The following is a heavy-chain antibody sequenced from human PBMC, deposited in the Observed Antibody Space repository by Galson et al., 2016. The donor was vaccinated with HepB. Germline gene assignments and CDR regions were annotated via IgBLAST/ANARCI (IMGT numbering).Heavy chain of an antibody. CDR3: ARYGDQATVVTN. V-gene: IGHV1-46*01. J-gene: IGHJ4*02. CDR2: INPSGGST. Sequence: SVKVSCKASGYTFTSYYMHWVRQAPGKGLEWMGIINPSGGSTTYAQTFQGRVTVSRDTSTSTVYMDLSSLTSEDTAIYYCARYGDQATVVTNWGQGTLVTVSS. CDR1: GYTFTSYY. D-gene: IGHD4-23*01.